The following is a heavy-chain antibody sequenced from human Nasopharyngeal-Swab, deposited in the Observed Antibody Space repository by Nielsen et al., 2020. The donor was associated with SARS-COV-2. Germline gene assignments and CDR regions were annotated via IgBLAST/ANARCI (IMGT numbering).Heavy chain of an antibody. CDR3: AKHREVRGHYYYYYGMDV. Sequence: GGSLRLSCAASGFTFSSYAMNWVRQAPGKGLEWVSFISGSAGSTYYADSVKGRFTITRDNSKNTLYVQMNSLRAEDTAVYYCAKHREVRGHYYYYYGMDVWGQGTTVTVSS. J-gene: IGHJ6*02. V-gene: IGHV3-23*01. CDR2: ISGSAGST. D-gene: IGHD3-10*01. CDR1: GFTFSSYA.